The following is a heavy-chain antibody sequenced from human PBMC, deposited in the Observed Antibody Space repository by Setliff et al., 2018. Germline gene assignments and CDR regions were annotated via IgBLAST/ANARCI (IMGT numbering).Heavy chain of an antibody. Sequence: GASVKVSCKASGYTFTSYIIHWVRQAPGQGPEWMGWIHTNTNSGNPTYAQGFAGRIVFSLDTSVSTAYLQISSLKAEDTAVYYCARERSYDYYYGMDVWGQGTTVTVSS. CDR1: GYTFTSYI. V-gene: IGHV7-4-1*02. D-gene: IGHD1-26*01. CDR2: IHTNTNSGNP. CDR3: ARERSYDYYYGMDV. J-gene: IGHJ6*02.